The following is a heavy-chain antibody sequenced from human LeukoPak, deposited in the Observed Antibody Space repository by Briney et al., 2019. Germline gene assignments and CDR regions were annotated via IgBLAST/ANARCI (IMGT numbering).Heavy chain of an antibody. CDR1: GGSISSGGQS. CDR2: RYHSGTT. V-gene: IGHV4-30-2*01. CDR3: ARHYYDILTGYSYFDY. J-gene: IGHJ4*02. D-gene: IGHD3-9*01. Sequence: SQTLSLTCAVSGGSISSGGQSWSWIRQTAAKGLERIGYRYHSGTTYYNPSLKTRVTISEDRSKNQFSLKLNSVTAADTAVYYCARHYYDILTGYSYFDYWGQGTLVTVSS.